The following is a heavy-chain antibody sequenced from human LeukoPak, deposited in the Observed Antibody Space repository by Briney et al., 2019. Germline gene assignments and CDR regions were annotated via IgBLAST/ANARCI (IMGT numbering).Heavy chain of an antibody. D-gene: IGHD3-16*02. CDR2: IKEDGSEK. Sequence: HSGGSLRLSCEASGFTFSSYWMSWVRQAPGKWLEWVANIKEDGSEKYYVDSVKGRFTISRDNAKNSLYLQMNSLRAEDTAVYYCARDYDYVWGSYRYFYFDYWGQGTLVTVSS. CDR1: GFTFSSYW. V-gene: IGHV3-7*04. J-gene: IGHJ4*02. CDR3: ARDYDYVWGSYRYFYFDY.